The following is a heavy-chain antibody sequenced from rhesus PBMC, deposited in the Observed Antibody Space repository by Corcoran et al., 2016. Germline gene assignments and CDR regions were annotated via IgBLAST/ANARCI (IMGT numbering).Heavy chain of an antibody. CDR1: GGSTRRND. Sequence: QLQLQESGPGLVKPSETLSLSCAVSGGSTRRNDWGWIRPPPGKGLEWIGRISGSGGNTDYNPSLKSRVTISTDTSENQLSLKVTSVTAADTAVYYCARGVDYSSSPKGAFDFWGQGLRVTVSS. D-gene: IGHD4-4*01. J-gene: IGHJ3*01. CDR2: ISGSGGNT. CDR3: ARGVDYSSSPKGAFDF. V-gene: IGHV4-173*01.